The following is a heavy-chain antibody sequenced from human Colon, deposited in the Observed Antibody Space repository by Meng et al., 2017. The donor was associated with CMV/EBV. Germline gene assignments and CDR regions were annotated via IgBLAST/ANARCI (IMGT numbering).Heavy chain of an antibody. CDR1: GGSISNYY. CDR3: ARARGGAAHFDL. CDR2: IYYSGST. D-gene: IGHD3-16*01. J-gene: IGHJ2*01. Sequence: GSLRLSCSVSGGSISNYYWNWIRQPPGKGLEWIAYIYYSGSTNYNPSLKSRVTISVDTSKNQFSLKLSSVTAADTAVYYCARARGGAAHFDLWGRGTLVTVSS. V-gene: IGHV4-59*01.